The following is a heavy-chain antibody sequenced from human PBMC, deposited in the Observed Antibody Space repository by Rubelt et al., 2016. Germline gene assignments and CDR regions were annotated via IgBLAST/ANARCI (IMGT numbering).Heavy chain of an antibody. D-gene: IGHD4-17*01. Sequence: GKGLEWVSAISGSGGSTYYADSVKGRFTISRDNSKNTLYLQMNSLRAEDTAVYYCAKATVTTTNFDYWGQGTLVTVSS. CDR2: ISGSGGST. V-gene: IGHV3-23*01. J-gene: IGHJ4*02. CDR3: AKATVTTTNFDY.